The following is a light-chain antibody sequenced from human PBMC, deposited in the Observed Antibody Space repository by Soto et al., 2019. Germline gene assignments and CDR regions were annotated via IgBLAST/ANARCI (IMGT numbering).Light chain of an antibody. CDR1: SSDVGGSNY. V-gene: IGLV2-14*03. CDR3: SSYTSSSTYV. J-gene: IGLJ1*01. Sequence: QSALTQPPSASGSPGQSVPISCSGTSSDVGGSNYVSWYQQHPGKAPKLMIYNVSNRPSGISNRFSGSKSGNTASLTISGLQAEDEADYYCSSYTSSSTYVFGTGTKVTVL. CDR2: NVS.